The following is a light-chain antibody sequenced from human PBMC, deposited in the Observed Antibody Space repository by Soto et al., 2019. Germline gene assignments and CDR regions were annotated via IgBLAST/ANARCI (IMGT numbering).Light chain of an antibody. J-gene: IGKJ4*01. CDR2: DAS. CDR3: QQRSNRPLT. V-gene: IGKV3-11*01. CDR1: QSVSSY. Sequence: EIVLTQSPATLSLSPGERATLSCRASQSVSSYLAWYQQNSGQAPRLLIYDASNKATGIPARFSGSGSETHFTLTISSRAPEDYAVYYCQQRSNRPLTFGGGTKVEIK.